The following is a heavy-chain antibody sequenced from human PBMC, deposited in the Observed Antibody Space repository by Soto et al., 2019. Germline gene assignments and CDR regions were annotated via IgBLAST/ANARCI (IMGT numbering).Heavy chain of an antibody. Sequence: QVQLVQSGAEVKKPGASVKVSCKASGYTFTSYYMHWVRQAPGQGLEWMGIINPSGGSTSYAQKFQGRVTMTRDTSTSTVYMELSSLRSEDTAVYYCASKDSRVAAAGSSSRAAWYFDLWGRGTLVTVSS. V-gene: IGHV1-46*01. CDR3: ASKDSRVAAAGSSSRAAWYFDL. CDR1: GYTFTSYY. D-gene: IGHD6-13*01. CDR2: INPSGGST. J-gene: IGHJ2*01.